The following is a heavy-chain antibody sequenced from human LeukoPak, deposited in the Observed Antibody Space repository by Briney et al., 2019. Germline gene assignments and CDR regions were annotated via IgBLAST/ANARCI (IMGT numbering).Heavy chain of an antibody. Sequence: GGSLRLSCAASGFTFSNYWMSWVRQAPGKGLEWVANIKQDGSEKYHVDSVKGRFTTSRDNARNSLHLQMNSLRAEDTAVYYCSRWGTYSSSWLGAFDIWGQGTMVTVSS. CDR1: GFTFSNYW. CDR3: SRWGTYSSSWLGAFDI. V-gene: IGHV3-7*05. CDR2: IKQDGSEK. D-gene: IGHD6-13*01. J-gene: IGHJ3*02.